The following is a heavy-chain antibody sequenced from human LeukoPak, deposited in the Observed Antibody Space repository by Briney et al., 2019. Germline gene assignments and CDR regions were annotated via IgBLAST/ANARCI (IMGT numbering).Heavy chain of an antibody. Sequence: GGSLRLSCAASGFTFSSYAMSWVRQAPGKGLEWVSAISDNGATTYYADSVKGRFTISRDNSNNTLYLQMNSLRAEDTAFYYCARRVVGGSAGFDSWGLGTLVTVSS. CDR3: ARRVVGGSAGFDS. J-gene: IGHJ4*02. V-gene: IGHV3-23*01. D-gene: IGHD1-26*01. CDR1: GFTFSSYA. CDR2: ISDNGATT.